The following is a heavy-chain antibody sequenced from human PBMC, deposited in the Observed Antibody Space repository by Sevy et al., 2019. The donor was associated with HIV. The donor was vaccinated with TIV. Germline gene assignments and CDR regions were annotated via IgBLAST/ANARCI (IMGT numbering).Heavy chain of an antibody. CDR2: INPSGGST. CDR1: GYTFTSYY. Sequence: ASVKVSCKASGYTFTSYYMHWVRQAPGQGLEWMGIINPSGGSTSYAQKFQGRVTMTRDTSTSTVYMELSSLRSEDTAGYYCARDPGEYYYDSSGQYYYYYYYMDVWGKGTTVTVSS. CDR3: ARDPGEYYYDSSGQYYYYYYYMDV. D-gene: IGHD3-22*01. J-gene: IGHJ6*03. V-gene: IGHV1-46*03.